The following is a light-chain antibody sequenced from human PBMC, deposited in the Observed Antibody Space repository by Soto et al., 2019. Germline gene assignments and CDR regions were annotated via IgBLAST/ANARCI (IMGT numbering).Light chain of an antibody. CDR1: QSISSY. V-gene: IGKV1-39*01. CDR2: AAS. Sequence: DIQMTQSPSSLSASVGDRVTITCRASQSISSYLNWYQHKPGRAPKLLIYAASSLQSEVPSRFNGSGSGKDFTLTLSSLQPEDFAVYYCQQSYSTPWTFGQGTKVEIK. J-gene: IGKJ1*01. CDR3: QQSYSTPWT.